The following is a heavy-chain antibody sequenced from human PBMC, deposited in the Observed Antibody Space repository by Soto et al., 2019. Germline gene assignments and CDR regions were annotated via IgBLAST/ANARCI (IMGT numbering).Heavy chain of an antibody. CDR2: ISGSGGST. Sequence: GGSLRLSCAASGFTFSSYAMSWVRQAPGKGLEWVSAISGSGGSTYYADSVKGRFTISRDNSKNTLYLQMNSLGAEDTAVYYCAKGASSSWPIPYYYMDVWGKGTTVTVSS. V-gene: IGHV3-23*01. CDR3: AKGASSSWPIPYYYMDV. CDR1: GFTFSSYA. J-gene: IGHJ6*03. D-gene: IGHD6-13*01.